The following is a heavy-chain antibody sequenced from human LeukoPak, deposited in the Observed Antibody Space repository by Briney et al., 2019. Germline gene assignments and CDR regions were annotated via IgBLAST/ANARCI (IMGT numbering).Heavy chain of an antibody. D-gene: IGHD4-17*01. CDR1: GFTFSSYA. Sequence: GGSLRLSCAASGFTFSSYAMSWVRQAPGKGLEWVSAISGSGGSTYYADSVKGRFTISRDNSKNTLYLQMNSLRAEDTAVYYCAESGFGYYLGPWFDPLGQGTLVTVSS. V-gene: IGHV3-23*01. J-gene: IGHJ5*02. CDR3: AESGFGYYLGPWFDP. CDR2: ISGSGGST.